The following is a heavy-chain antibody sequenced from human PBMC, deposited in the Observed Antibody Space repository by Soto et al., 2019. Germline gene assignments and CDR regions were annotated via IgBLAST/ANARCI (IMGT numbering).Heavy chain of an antibody. CDR1: GFTFTKDW. D-gene: IGHD1-7*01. J-gene: IGHJ4*02. CDR3: TTTGTIDY. Sequence: ESGGGLVKPGESLRLSCAASGFTFTKDWMTWVRQAPGKGLEWLGRINSTSDGGTTYYAAPVEGRFTISRDDSTSTVYLQMRSLKTEDTAFYYCTTTGTIDYWGQGTLVTVSS. CDR2: INSTSDGGTT. V-gene: IGHV3-15*01.